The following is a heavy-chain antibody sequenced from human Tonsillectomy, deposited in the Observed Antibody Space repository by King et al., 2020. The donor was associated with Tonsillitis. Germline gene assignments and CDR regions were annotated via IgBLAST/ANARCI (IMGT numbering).Heavy chain of an antibody. D-gene: IGHD4-17*01. Sequence: QLQESGPGLVKPSETLSLTCVVSGGHMNGFHWSWIRQSPGKGLEWIGHVSDTGTANYNASLGSRLALSVVTSKNQFSLKLTSVTAADTAIYYCARLKVTRLPLRWFDAWGQGILVTVSS. CDR3: ARLKVTRLPLRWFDA. J-gene: IGHJ5*02. CDR2: VSDTGTA. V-gene: IGHV4-59*01. CDR1: GGHMNGFH.